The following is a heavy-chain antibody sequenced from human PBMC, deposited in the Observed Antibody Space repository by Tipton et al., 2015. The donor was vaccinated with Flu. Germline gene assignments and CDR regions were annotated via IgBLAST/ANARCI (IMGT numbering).Heavy chain of an antibody. J-gene: IGHJ4*02. CDR2: ISYDGSNK. V-gene: IGHV3-30*01. Sequence: RSLRLSCAASGFTFSSYAMHWVRQAPGKGLEWVAVISYDGSNKYYADSVKGRFTISRDNSKNTLYLQMNSLRAEDTAVYYCAGGPADRYCGGDCYVYFDYWGQGTMVTVSS. CDR1: GFTFSSYA. D-gene: IGHD2-21*01. CDR3: AGGPADRYCGGDCYVYFDY.